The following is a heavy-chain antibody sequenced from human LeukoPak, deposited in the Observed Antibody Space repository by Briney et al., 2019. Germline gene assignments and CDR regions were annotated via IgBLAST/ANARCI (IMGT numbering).Heavy chain of an antibody. D-gene: IGHD3-22*01. Sequence: SETLSLTCAVYGVSFSGYYWSWIRQPPGKGLEWIGEINHSGSTNYNPSLKSRVTISVDTSKNQFSLKLSSVTAADTAVYYCARHRYYYDSSGQKLVAYFDYWGQGTLVTVSS. CDR2: INHSGST. CDR3: ARHRYYYDSSGQKLVAYFDY. CDR1: GVSFSGYY. V-gene: IGHV4-34*01. J-gene: IGHJ4*02.